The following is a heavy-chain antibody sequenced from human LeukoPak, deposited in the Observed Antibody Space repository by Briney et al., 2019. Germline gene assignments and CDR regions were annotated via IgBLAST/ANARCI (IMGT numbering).Heavy chain of an antibody. CDR1: GGSISSSNW. Sequence: SETLSLTCAVSGGSISSSNWWSWVRQPPGKGLEWIGEIYHSGSTNYNPSLKSRVTISLDTSKNQFSLKLSSVTAADTAVYYCARVAFGVTDPWGQGTLVTVAS. D-gene: IGHD3-3*01. J-gene: IGHJ5*02. V-gene: IGHV4-4*02. CDR2: IYHSGST. CDR3: ARVAFGVTDP.